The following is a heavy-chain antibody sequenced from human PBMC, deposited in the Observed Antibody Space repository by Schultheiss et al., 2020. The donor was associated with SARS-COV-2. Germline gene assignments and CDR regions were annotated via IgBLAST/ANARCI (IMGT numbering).Heavy chain of an antibody. CDR2: ISSSGGST. CDR1: GFTFSSYA. CDR3: ARASSGWASGMDV. Sequence: GGSLRLSCAASGFTFSSYAMRWVRQAPGKGLEWVSGISSSGGSTFYADSVKGRFTISRDNSKNTVYLQMNSLRAEDTAVYYCARASSGWASGMDVWGQGTTVTVSS. D-gene: IGHD6-19*01. J-gene: IGHJ6*02. V-gene: IGHV3-23*01.